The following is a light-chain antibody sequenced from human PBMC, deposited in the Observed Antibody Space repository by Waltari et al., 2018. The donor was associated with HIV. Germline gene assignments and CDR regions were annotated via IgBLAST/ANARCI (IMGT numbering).Light chain of an antibody. J-gene: IGKJ1*01. CDR2: GAS. CDR3: QQYGSSSWT. V-gene: IGKV3-20*01. CDR1: QSVSSSD. Sequence: EIVLTQSPGTLSFSPGARATLSCRASQSVSSSDLAWYQQQPGQAPGLLSYGASSRATGIPDRFSGSGSGTDFTLTISRLEPEDVAVYDCQQYGSSSWTFGQGTKVEIK.